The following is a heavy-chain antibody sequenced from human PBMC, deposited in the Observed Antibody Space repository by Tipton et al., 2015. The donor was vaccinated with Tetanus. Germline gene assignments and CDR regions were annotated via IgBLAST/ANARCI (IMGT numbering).Heavy chain of an antibody. Sequence: QLVQSGPEVKKPGSSVKVSCKASGGTFTNYALSWVRQAPGQGLEWVGGVTPIFGTTNIAPKFQDRVTITADESTNTAYMELSSLRSEDTAVYYCARAPNRISGAYDYWGQGTQIIVSS. CDR3: ARAPNRISGAYDY. CDR2: VTPIFGTT. V-gene: IGHV1-69*01. D-gene: IGHD1-14*01. J-gene: IGHJ4*02. CDR1: GGTFTNYA.